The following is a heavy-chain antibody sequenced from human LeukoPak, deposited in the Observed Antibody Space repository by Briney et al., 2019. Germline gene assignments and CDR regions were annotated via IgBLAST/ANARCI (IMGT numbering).Heavy chain of an antibody. CDR3: ARANGPLDGFLYSSSWYPHAFDI. CDR1: GGSFSGYY. Sequence: SETLSLTCAVYGGSFSGYYWSWIRQPPGKGLEWIGEINHSGSTNYNPSLKSRVTISVDTSKNQFSLKLSSVTAADTAVYYCARANGPLDGFLYSSSWYPHAFDIWGQGTMVTVSS. CDR2: INHSGST. D-gene: IGHD6-13*01. J-gene: IGHJ3*02. V-gene: IGHV4-34*01.